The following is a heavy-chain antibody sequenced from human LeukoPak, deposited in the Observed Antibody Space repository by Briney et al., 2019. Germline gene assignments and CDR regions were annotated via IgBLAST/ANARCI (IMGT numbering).Heavy chain of an antibody. J-gene: IGHJ4*02. D-gene: IGHD3-22*01. CDR2: INPNSGGT. V-gene: IGHV1-2*02. Sequence: ASVKVSCKASGYTFTGYYMHWVRQAPGQGLEWMGWINPNSGGTNYAQKFQGRVTMTRDTSISTAYMELSRLRSDDTAVYYCARPRVEHDCDSSGSFDSWGQGTLVIVSS. CDR1: GYTFTGYY. CDR3: ARPRVEHDCDSSGSFDS.